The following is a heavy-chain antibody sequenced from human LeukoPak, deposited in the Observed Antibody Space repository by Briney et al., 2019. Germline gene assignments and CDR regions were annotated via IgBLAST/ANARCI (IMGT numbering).Heavy chain of an antibody. Sequence: QPGGSLRLSCEASGFPFSSYWMSWVRQAPGAGLEWVANIKQEGSEEYYVDTLKGRFTVSRDNAKNSLYLQINSLRVGDTAVYFCARVGAATFYWYYMDVWGKGTTVTVSS. CDR3: ARVGAATFYWYYMDV. CDR1: GFPFSSYW. V-gene: IGHV3-7*01. J-gene: IGHJ6*03. CDR2: IKQEGSEE. D-gene: IGHD1-26*01.